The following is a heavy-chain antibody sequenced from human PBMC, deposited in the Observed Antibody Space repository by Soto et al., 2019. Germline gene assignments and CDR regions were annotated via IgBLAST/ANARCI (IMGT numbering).Heavy chain of an antibody. D-gene: IGHD6-13*01. CDR1: GGTFSSYA. CDR3: ESIAAAGYYYYGMDV. V-gene: IGHV1-69*06. Sequence: ASVKVSCKASGGTFSSYAISWVRQAPGQGLEWMGGIIPIFGTANYAQKFQGRVTITADKSTSTAYMELSSLRSEDTAVYYCESIAAAGYYYYGMDVWGQGTTVTVSS. J-gene: IGHJ6*02. CDR2: IIPIFGTA.